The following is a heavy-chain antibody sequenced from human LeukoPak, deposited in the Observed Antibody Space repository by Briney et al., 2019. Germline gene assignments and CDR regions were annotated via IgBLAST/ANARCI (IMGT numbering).Heavy chain of an antibody. J-gene: IGHJ3*02. CDR1: GFTFSSYA. CDR3: AKGNYYERDAFDI. D-gene: IGHD3-22*01. CDR2: ISGSGGST. V-gene: IGHV3-23*01. Sequence: GGSLRLSCAASGFTFSSYAMSWVRQAPGKGLEGVSVISGSGGSTYYADSVKGRFTISRDNSKNTLYLQMNSLRAEDTAVYYCAKGNYYERDAFDIWGQGTMVTVSS.